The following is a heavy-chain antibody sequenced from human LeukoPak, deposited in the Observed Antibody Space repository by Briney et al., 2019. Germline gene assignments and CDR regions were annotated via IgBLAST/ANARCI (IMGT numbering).Heavy chain of an antibody. Sequence: SGTLSLTCAVSGDSISSSINWWSWVRQPPGKGLEWIGEIYHIGSTNYNPSLKSRVTILVDKSKNQFSLKLSSVTAADTAVYYCASRNYYDSTGYYPHWGQGTLVTVSS. V-gene: IGHV4-4*02. CDR2: IYHIGST. J-gene: IGHJ4*02. D-gene: IGHD3-22*01. CDR3: ASRNYYDSTGYYPH. CDR1: GDSISSSINW.